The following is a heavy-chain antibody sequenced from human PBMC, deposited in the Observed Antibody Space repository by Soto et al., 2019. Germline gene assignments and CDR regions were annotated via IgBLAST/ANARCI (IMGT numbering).Heavy chain of an antibody. V-gene: IGHV3-7*01. Sequence: PGGSLRLSCAASGFTFSSYWMSWVRQAPGKGLEWVANIKQDGSEKYYVDSVKGRFTISRDNAKNSLYLQMNSLRAEDTAVYYCARFWVVPADTVENWFDPWGQGTLVTVSS. J-gene: IGHJ5*02. CDR3: ARFWVVPADTVENWFDP. D-gene: IGHD2-2*01. CDR1: GFTFSSYW. CDR2: IKQDGSEK.